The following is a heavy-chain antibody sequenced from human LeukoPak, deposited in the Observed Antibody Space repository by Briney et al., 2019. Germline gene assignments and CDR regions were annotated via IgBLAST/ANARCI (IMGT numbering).Heavy chain of an antibody. J-gene: IGHJ5*02. CDR2: IYSGGST. CDR3: AKGPYSGFS. D-gene: IGHD1-26*01. V-gene: IGHV3-53*01. Sequence: GGSLRLSCTVSGFTVSSDSMSWVRQAPGKGLEWVSFIYSGGSTHYSDSVKGRFTISRDNSKNTLYLQMNSLRAEDTAVYYCAKGPYSGFSWGQGTLVTVSS. CDR1: GFTVSSDS.